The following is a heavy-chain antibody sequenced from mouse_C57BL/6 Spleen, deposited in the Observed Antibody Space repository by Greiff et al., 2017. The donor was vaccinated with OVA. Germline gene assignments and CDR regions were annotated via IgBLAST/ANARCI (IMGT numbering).Heavy chain of an antibody. Sequence: EVQLQQSGPELVKPGASVKISCKASGYTFTDYYMNWVKQSHGKSLEWIGDINPNNGGTSYNQKFKGKATLTVDKSSSTAYMELRSLTSEDSAVYYCARWAVATDYWGQGTLVTVSA. CDR2: INPNNGGT. D-gene: IGHD1-1*01. CDR1: GYTFTDYY. V-gene: IGHV1-26*01. CDR3: ARWAVATDY. J-gene: IGHJ3*01.